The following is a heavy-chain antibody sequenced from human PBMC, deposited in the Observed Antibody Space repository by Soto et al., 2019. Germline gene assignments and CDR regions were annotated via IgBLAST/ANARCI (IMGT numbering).Heavy chain of an antibody. D-gene: IGHD3-16*01. J-gene: IGHJ4*02. Sequence: SETLSLTCTVSGVSITDYYWSLIRQAPGKGLESRGYIYYSGVPFYNPSLNSRATISRDTSKNQFSLNLYFVTTADTAVYYCAASLIPVMITPHGYAQLSFEYWGEGSLVTVSS. CDR3: AASLIPVMITPHGYAQLSFEY. V-gene: IGHV4-59*01. CDR2: IYYSGVP. CDR1: GVSITDYY.